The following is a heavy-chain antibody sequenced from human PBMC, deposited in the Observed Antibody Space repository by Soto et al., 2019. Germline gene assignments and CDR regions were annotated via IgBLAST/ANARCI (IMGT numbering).Heavy chain of an antibody. J-gene: IGHJ6*02. D-gene: IGHD4-17*01. Sequence: PGGSLKISCKGSGYSFTNYWIGWVRQMPGKGLEWMGIIYPGDSDTRYSPSFQGQVTISAAKSISTAYLQWSSLKASDTAMYYCARGRTDYGDYVEGYYYCMDVWGQGTTVTVSS. CDR2: IYPGDSDT. CDR1: GYSFTNYW. CDR3: ARGRTDYGDYVEGYYYCMDV. V-gene: IGHV5-51*01.